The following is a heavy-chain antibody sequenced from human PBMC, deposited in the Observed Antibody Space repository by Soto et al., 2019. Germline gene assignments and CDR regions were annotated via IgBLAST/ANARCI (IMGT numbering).Heavy chain of an antibody. CDR2: INHSGST. D-gene: IGHD2-2*01. V-gene: IGHV4-34*01. Sequence: QVQLQQWGAGLLKPSETLSLTCAVYGGSFSGYYWSWIRQPPGKGLEWIGEINHSGSTNYSPALKSRVTIAVDPSKNQFSLKMSSVTDADTAVYYCGGYCSSTSCYPAIGRDAFDIWGQGTMVTVSS. J-gene: IGHJ3*02. CDR3: GGYCSSTSCYPAIGRDAFDI. CDR1: GGSFSGYY.